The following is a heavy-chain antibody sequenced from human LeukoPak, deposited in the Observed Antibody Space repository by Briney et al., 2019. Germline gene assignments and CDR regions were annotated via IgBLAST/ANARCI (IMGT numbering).Heavy chain of an antibody. CDR3: ARELPREVTLDY. J-gene: IGHJ4*01. V-gene: IGHV3-74*01. CDR2: IFADGSTT. Sequence: PGGSLRLSCVASEFNFFSYGIQWVRQAPGKGLVWVSRIFADGSTTSYADSVKGRFTISRDNAKNTLYLQMNSLRAEDTAVYYCARELPREVTLDYWGQGTLVTVSP. D-gene: IGHD2-21*02. CDR1: EFNFFSYG.